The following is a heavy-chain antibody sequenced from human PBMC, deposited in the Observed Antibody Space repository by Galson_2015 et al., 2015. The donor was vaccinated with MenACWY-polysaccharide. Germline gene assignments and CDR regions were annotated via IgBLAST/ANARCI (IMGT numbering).Heavy chain of an antibody. Sequence: SLRLSCAASEFTFSSYWMHWVRQAPGKGLVWVSRINSDGRSTTHADSVKGRFTISRDNAKNTLFLQMNSLRAEDTAIYYCARSKFSSGYFVRAFDIGGQGTMVTVSS. V-gene: IGHV3-74*01. CDR3: ARSKFSSGYFVRAFDI. J-gene: IGHJ3*02. D-gene: IGHD3-22*01. CDR2: INSDGRST. CDR1: EFTFSSYW.